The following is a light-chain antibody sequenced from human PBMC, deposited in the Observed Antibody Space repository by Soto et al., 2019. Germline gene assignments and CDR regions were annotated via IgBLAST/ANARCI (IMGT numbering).Light chain of an antibody. CDR1: SSDVGAYNY. V-gene: IGLV2-14*01. Sequence: QSALTQPPSVSGSPGQSITISCTGTSSDVGAYNYVSWFQQHPGKAPTLIISEVSNRPSGVSNRFSGSKSGNAASLTISGLQAEDEADYFCFSFTTDWTHVFGTGTKVTVL. CDR2: EVS. CDR3: FSFTTDWTHV. J-gene: IGLJ1*01.